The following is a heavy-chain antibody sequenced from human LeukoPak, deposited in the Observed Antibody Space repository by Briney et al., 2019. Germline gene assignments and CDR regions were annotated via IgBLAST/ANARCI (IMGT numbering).Heavy chain of an antibody. J-gene: IGHJ4*02. CDR2: ISGSGGST. CDR1: GFTFSSYA. Sequence: QSGGSLRLSCAASGFTFSSYAMSWVRQAPGKGLEWVSAISGSGGSTYYADSVKGRFTISRDNSKNTLYLQMNSLRAEDTAVYYCAKDNCGGECYYYSDYWGQGTLVTVSS. V-gene: IGHV3-23*01. D-gene: IGHD2-21*01. CDR3: AKDNCGGECYYYSDY.